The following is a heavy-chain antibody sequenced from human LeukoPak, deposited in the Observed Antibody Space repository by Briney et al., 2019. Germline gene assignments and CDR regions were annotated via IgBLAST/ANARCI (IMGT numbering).Heavy chain of an antibody. D-gene: IGHD6-19*01. V-gene: IGHV3-23*01. CDR3: AKRISGWSYYFDY. J-gene: IGHJ4*02. CDR2: ISGSGGDT. CDR1: GFTFSSYA. Sequence: PGGSLRLSCAASGFTFSSYAMSWVRQAPGKGLDWVSAISGSGGDTYYPDSVKGRFTISRDNSKNMLYLQMNSLRAEDTAVYYCAKRISGWSYYFDYWGQGTLVTVSS.